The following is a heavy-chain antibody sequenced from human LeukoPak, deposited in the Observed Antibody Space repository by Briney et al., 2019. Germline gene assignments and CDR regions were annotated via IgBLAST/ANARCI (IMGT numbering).Heavy chain of an antibody. V-gene: IGHV4-39*01. CDR3: ARGITTMVRGVIDY. Sequence: SETLSLTCTVSGGSISSSSYYWGWIRQPPGKGLEWIGNIYYSGSTYYNPSLKSRVTISVDTSKNQFSLKLSSVTAADTAVYYCARGITTMVRGVIDYWGQGTLVTVSS. D-gene: IGHD3-10*01. CDR1: GGSISSSSYY. J-gene: IGHJ4*02. CDR2: IYYSGST.